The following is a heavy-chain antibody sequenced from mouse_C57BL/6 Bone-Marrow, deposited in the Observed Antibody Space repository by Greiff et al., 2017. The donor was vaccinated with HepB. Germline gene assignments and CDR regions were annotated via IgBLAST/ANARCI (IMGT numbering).Heavy chain of an antibody. D-gene: IGHD1-1*01. CDR2: IYPGSGNT. CDR1: GYSFTSYY. Sequence: VKLVESGPELVKPGASVKISCKASGYSFTSYYIHWVKQRPGQGLEWIGWIYPGSGNTKYNEKFKGKATLTADTSSSTAYMQLSSLTSEDSAVYYCAREAYYYGSSWYFDVWGTGTTVTVSS. V-gene: IGHV1-66*01. CDR3: AREAYYYGSSWYFDV. J-gene: IGHJ1*03.